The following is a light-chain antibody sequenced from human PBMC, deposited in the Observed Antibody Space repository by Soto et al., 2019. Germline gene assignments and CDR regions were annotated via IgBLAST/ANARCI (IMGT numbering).Light chain of an antibody. CDR3: QQYNDLET. Sequence: EILMTQSPATVSVSPGGSTTLSCSASRSVTFDLAWYQQRPGQAPRLLIYGASKRAAGVPARFSGGGSGTEFSLTISGLESEDFAVYYCQQYNDLETFGGGTKVDIK. CDR1: RSVTFD. J-gene: IGKJ4*01. CDR2: GAS. V-gene: IGKV3-15*01.